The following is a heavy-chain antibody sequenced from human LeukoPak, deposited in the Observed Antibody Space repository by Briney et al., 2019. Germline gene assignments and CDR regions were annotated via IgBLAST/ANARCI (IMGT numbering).Heavy chain of an antibody. CDR3: VRAPETSNSGHFDY. Sequence: GGSLRLSCAASGFTFSSYGMHWVRQAPGKGLEWVAVIWYDGSNKYYADSVKGRFTISRDNSKNTLYLQMNSLRPEDTAVYYCVRAPETSNSGHFDYWGRGPLVTVPS. D-gene: IGHD3-10*01. V-gene: IGHV3-33*01. CDR2: IWYDGSNK. CDR1: GFTFSSYG. J-gene: IGHJ4*02.